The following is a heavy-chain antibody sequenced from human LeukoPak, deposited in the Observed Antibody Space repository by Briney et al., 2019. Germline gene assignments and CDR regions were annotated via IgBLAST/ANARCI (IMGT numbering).Heavy chain of an antibody. CDR1: GGSISSSSYY. V-gene: IGHV4-39*01. D-gene: IGHD6-19*01. J-gene: IGHJ4*02. Sequence: SETLSLTCTVSGGSISSSSYYWSWIRQPPGKGLEWIGNIHYSGSTFYNPSLKSRVTISVDTSKNQFFLKLSSVTAADTAVYYCARGDSSGWYFFDNWGRGTLVTVSS. CDR2: IHYSGST. CDR3: ARGDSSGWYFFDN.